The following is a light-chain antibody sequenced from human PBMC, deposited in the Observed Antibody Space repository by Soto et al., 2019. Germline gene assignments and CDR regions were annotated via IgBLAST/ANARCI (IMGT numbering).Light chain of an antibody. CDR2: DAS. Sequence: IVLTQSPATLSLSPGERPTLSWRASQSVNSYLAWYKQKPGQAPRLLIYDASNRATGIPARFSGSGSGTDFTLTISSLEPEDFEVYYCQQRSNWPITFGQGTRLEIK. J-gene: IGKJ5*01. V-gene: IGKV3-11*01. CDR1: QSVNSY. CDR3: QQRSNWPIT.